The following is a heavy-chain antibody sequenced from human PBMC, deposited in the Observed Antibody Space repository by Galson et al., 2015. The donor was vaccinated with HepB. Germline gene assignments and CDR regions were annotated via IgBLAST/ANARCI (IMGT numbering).Heavy chain of an antibody. Sequence: SVKVSCKASGGTLSSYAISWVRQAPGQGLEWMGGIIPIFGTANYAQKFQGRVTITADESTSTAYMELSSLRSEDTAVYYCARGVRFDWLLDYWGQGTLVTVSS. CDR2: IIPIFGTA. D-gene: IGHD3-9*01. J-gene: IGHJ4*02. CDR1: GGTLSSYA. V-gene: IGHV1-69*13. CDR3: ARGVRFDWLLDY.